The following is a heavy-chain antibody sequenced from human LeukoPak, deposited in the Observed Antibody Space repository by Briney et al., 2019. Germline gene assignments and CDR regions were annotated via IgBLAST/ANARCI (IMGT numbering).Heavy chain of an antibody. Sequence: GGSLRLSCAASGFTFSSYAMSWVRQAPGEGLEWVSAISGSGGSTYYADSVKGRFTISRDNSKNTLYLQMNSLRAEDTAVYYCAKDQFQVDAISESSSWYYWGQGTLVTVSS. CDR2: ISGSGGST. CDR1: GFTFSSYA. J-gene: IGHJ4*02. V-gene: IGHV3-23*01. CDR3: AKDQFQVDAISESSSWYY. D-gene: IGHD6-13*01.